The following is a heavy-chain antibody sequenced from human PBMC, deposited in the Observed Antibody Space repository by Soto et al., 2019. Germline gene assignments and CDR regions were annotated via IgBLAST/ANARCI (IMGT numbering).Heavy chain of an antibody. J-gene: IGHJ6*01. CDR2: ISAYNGNK. V-gene: IGHV1-18*01. CDR1: GYTFTSYG. CDR3: ARRGPIPMVRGVMAAGMDV. Sequence: QVQLVQSGAEVKKPGASVKVSCKASGYTFTSYGISWVRQAPGQGLEWMGWISAYNGNKNYAQKLQGRVTMTTDTAANNADVELRSVGSDDTAVYYCARRGPIPMVRGVMAAGMDVWGAGTTVTVS. D-gene: IGHD3-10*01.